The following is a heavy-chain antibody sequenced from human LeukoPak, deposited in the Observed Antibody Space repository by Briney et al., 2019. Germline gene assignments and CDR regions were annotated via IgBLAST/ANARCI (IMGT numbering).Heavy chain of an antibody. CDR3: ARDWGGSSSGYYQYFDY. Sequence: GGSLRLSRAASGFTLSNYAIHWVRHAPARGLEWVAVISYDGSSKNYADSVKGRFTITRDNSKNTLYLQMNNLRPEDTAVYYCARDWGGSSSGYYQYFDYWGQGTLVTVSS. CDR2: ISYDGSSK. V-gene: IGHV3-30*04. D-gene: IGHD3-22*01. CDR1: GFTLSNYA. J-gene: IGHJ4*02.